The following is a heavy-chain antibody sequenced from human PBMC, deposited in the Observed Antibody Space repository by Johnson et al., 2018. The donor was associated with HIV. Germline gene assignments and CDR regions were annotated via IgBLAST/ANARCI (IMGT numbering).Heavy chain of an antibody. CDR1: GFTFSSYW. J-gene: IGHJ3*02. V-gene: IGHV3-7*01. CDR2: IKQDGSEK. D-gene: IGHD4-17*01. Sequence: VHLVESGGGVVQPGRSLRLSCAASGFTFSSYWMSWVRQAPGKGLEWVANIKQDGSEKYYADSVKGRFTISRDNSKNTLYLQVNSLRAEDTAVYYCAKHLDGDSNDAFDIWGQGTMVTVSS. CDR3: AKHLDGDSNDAFDI.